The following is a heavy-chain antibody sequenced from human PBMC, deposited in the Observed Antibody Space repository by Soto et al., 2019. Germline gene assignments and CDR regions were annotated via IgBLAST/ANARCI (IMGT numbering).Heavy chain of an antibody. CDR3: ARFRAPRRQLISMSFHI. J-gene: IGHJ3*02. Sequence: PGESLKISCKASGYDFINYWIAWVRQTPGRDLEWMGMIYPGDLDTRYNPSFRGRVTISADKSITTAFVQWGSLKASDSGIYYCARFRAPRRQLISMSFHIWGLGTLVTVSS. CDR1: GYDFINYW. D-gene: IGHD6-6*01. CDR2: IYPGDLDT. V-gene: IGHV5-51*01.